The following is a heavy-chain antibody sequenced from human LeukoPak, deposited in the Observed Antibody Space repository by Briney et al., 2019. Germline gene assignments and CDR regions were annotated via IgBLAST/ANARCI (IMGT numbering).Heavy chain of an antibody. CDR2: INPSGGST. Sequence: ASVKVSCKASGYTFTSYYMHWVRQAPGQGLEWMGIINPSGGSTSYAQKFQGRVTMTRDTSTSTVYMELSSLRSEDTAVYYCARGSTMVRGVMSDAFDIWGQGTMVTVSS. J-gene: IGHJ3*02. CDR3: ARGSTMVRGVMSDAFDI. D-gene: IGHD3-10*01. V-gene: IGHV1-46*01. CDR1: GYTFTSYY.